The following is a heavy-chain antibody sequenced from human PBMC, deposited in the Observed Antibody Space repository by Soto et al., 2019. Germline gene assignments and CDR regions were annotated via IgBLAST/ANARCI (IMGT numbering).Heavy chain of an antibody. CDR1: GFTFNHYA. Sequence: EVQVLESGGGLVQRGGSLRLSCAASGFTFNHYAMSWVRQAPEKGLEWVSIIIANGGTFYADSVKGRLTISRDNSKNTVYLQMSSLRVEDTAIYYCAKDYTVAADPSSVILFDYWGQGALVTVSS. V-gene: IGHV3-23*01. J-gene: IGHJ4*02. CDR3: AKDYTVAADPSSVILFDY. CDR2: IIANGGT. D-gene: IGHD2-15*01.